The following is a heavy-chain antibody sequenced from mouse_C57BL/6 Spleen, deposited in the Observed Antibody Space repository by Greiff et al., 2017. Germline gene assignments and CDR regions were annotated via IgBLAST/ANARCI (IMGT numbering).Heavy chain of an antibody. J-gene: IGHJ4*01. V-gene: IGHV10-1*01. CDR2: IRSKSNNYAT. CDR1: GFSFNTYA. Sequence: EVKLVESGGGLVQPKGSLKLSCAASGFSFNTYAMNWVRQAPGKGLEWVARIRSKSNNYATYYADSVKDRFTISRDDSESMLYLQMNNLKTEDTAMYYCVRGYYGGAMDYWGQGTSVTVSS. D-gene: IGHD1-1*01. CDR3: VRGYYGGAMDY.